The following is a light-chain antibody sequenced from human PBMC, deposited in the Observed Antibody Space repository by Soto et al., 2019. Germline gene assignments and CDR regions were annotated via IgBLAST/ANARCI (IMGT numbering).Light chain of an antibody. V-gene: IGKV1-6*01. J-gene: IGKJ5*01. CDR3: QQLHDYPIT. CDR1: QGIRND. Sequence: AIQMTQAPASLSASGGDRVTITCRASQGIRNDLGWYQQKPGKAPKLLIYAASSLQSGVPSRFSGSGSGTDFTLTISSLQPEDFATYYCQQLHDYPITFGQGTRLEIK. CDR2: AAS.